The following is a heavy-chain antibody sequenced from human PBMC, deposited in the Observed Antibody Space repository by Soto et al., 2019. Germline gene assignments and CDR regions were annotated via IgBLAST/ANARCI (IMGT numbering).Heavy chain of an antibody. CDR1: GGTFSNHA. Sequence: QVHLVQSGAEVKKPGSSVKVSCKAPGGTFSNHAINWVRQAPGQGLEWMGRIIPIFSTTNYAQKFQGRVSMTAKEATTPAYLELSALKQDDTAVYYCAREVAADGTFREDVFDIWGQGTLVTVSS. V-gene: IGHV1-69*12. J-gene: IGHJ3*02. CDR2: IIPIFSTT. CDR3: AREVAADGTFREDVFDI. D-gene: IGHD6-13*01.